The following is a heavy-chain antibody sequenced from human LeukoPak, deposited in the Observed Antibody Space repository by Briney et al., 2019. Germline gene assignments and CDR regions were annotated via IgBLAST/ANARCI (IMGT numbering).Heavy chain of an antibody. CDR1: GGSISRYY. CDR3: AREGGGPRWLDP. D-gene: IGHD6-25*01. V-gene: IGHV4-4*07. J-gene: IGHJ5*02. CDR2: INTSGSS. Sequence: SETLSLTCTVSGGSISRYYWSWIRQPAGKRLEWIGRINTSGSSNYNPSLRSRVTMSVDTSKNQLSLNLSSVTAADTAVYYCAREGGGPRWLDPWGQGTLVTVSS.